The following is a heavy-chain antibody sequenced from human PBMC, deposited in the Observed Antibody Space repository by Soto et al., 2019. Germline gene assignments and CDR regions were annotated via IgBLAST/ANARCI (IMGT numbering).Heavy chain of an antibody. J-gene: IGHJ6*02. CDR2: IYTSGST. Sequence: SETLSLTCTVSGGSISSYYWSWIRQPAGKGLEWIGRIYTSGSTNYNPSLKSRVTMSVDTSKNQFSLKLSSVTAADTAVYYCARGHDFWSGYYYYYYGMDVWGQGTTVTVSS. D-gene: IGHD3-3*01. CDR3: ARGHDFWSGYYYYYYGMDV. V-gene: IGHV4-4*07. CDR1: GGSISSYY.